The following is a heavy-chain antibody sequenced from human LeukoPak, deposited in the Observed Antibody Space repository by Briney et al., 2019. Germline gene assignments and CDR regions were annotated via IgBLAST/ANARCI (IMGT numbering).Heavy chain of an antibody. J-gene: IGHJ4*02. CDR2: IYYSGST. V-gene: IGHV4-59*01. Sequence: SETLSLTCTVSGGSISSYYWSWIRQPPGKGLEWIGSIYYSGSTNYNPSLKSRVTISVDTSKNQFSLRLSSVTAADTAVYYCARVIAAPGIYYFDSWDQGTLVTVSS. CDR1: GGSISSYY. D-gene: IGHD6-6*01. CDR3: ARVIAAPGIYYFDS.